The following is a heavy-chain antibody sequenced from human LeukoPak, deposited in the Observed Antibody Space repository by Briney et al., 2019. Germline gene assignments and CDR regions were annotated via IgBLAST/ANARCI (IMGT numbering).Heavy chain of an antibody. Sequence: SETLSLTCAVSGGSISSGGYSWSWIRQPPGKGLEWIGYIYHSGSTYYNPSLKSRVTISVDRSKNQFSLKLSSVTAADTAVYYCARGGTDYYDSSGYPKYFQHWGQGTLVTVSS. CDR2: IYHSGST. CDR3: ARGGTDYYDSSGYPKYFQH. D-gene: IGHD3-22*01. CDR1: GGSISSGGYS. J-gene: IGHJ1*01. V-gene: IGHV4-30-2*01.